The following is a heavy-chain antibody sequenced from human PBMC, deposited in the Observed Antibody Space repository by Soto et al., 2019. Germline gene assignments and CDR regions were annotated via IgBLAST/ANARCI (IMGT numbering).Heavy chain of an antibody. D-gene: IGHD3-3*01. Sequence: ASVKVSCKASGYTFTSYDINWVRQATGQGLEWMGWMNPNSGNTGYAQKFQGRVTMTRNTSISTAYMELSSLRSEDTAVYYCARGPEAIFGVVTTTEIYYYYYYMDVWGKGTTVTVSS. CDR1: GYTFTSYD. V-gene: IGHV1-8*01. CDR3: ARGPEAIFGVVTTTEIYYYYYYMDV. CDR2: MNPNSGNT. J-gene: IGHJ6*03.